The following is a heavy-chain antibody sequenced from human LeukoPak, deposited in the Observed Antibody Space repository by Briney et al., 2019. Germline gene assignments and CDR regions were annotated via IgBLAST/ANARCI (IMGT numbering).Heavy chain of an antibody. CDR1: GGPISSYY. CDR2: ISDIGSI. CDR3: AGHHPRNTVDF. V-gene: IGHV4-59*08. Sequence: KPSETLSLTCTVSGGPISSYYWSWIRQPPGKGLEWIAYISDIGSINYNPSLKSRVTISLDTSKNQFSLKLSSVTAADTAVYYCAGHHPRNTVDFWGQGTLVTVSS. J-gene: IGHJ4*02. D-gene: IGHD2/OR15-2a*01.